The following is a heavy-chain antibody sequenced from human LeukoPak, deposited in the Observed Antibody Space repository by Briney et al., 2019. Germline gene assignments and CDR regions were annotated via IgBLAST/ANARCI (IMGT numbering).Heavy chain of an antibody. CDR1: GFAVSSNY. V-gene: IGHV3-53*01. CDR2: IYSAYNT. J-gene: IGHJ4*02. Sequence: GGSLRLSCAASGFAVSSNYMTWVRQAPGKGLEWVSVIYSAYNTFYSDSVKGRFTISKDNSKNSLNLQMNSLRAEDTAVYYCARVARSTFCSGGSCYIDQGGQGTLVTVS. CDR3: ARVARSTFCSGGSCYIDQ. D-gene: IGHD2-15*01.